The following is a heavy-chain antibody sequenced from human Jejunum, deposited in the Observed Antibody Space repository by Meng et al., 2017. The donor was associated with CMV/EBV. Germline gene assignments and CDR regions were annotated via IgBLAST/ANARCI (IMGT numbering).Heavy chain of an antibody. Sequence: SLSSSTYYWGWIRQPPGKGLEWIGSIYYSGSTYYNPSLKSRVTISVDTSKNQFSLKLSSVTAADTAVYYCARDHSPFMVRGEFDYWGQGTLVTVSS. CDR1: SLSSSTYY. V-gene: IGHV4-39*07. J-gene: IGHJ4*02. CDR3: ARDHSPFMVRGEFDY. D-gene: IGHD3-10*01. CDR2: IYYSGST.